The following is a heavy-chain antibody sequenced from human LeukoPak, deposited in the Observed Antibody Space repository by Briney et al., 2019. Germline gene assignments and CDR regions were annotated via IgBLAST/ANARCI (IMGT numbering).Heavy chain of an antibody. CDR1: GGSFSSFY. CDR2: INHGVST. V-gene: IGHV4-34*01. CDR3: AYSSAYQQH. D-gene: IGHD3-22*01. Sequence: PSETLSLTCAVYGGSFSSFYWSWIRQPPGKGLEWIGEINHGVSTNYNPSLKSRVTISVDTSKSQFSLKLNSVTAADTAVYYCAYSSAYQQHWGQGTLVTVSS. J-gene: IGHJ1*01.